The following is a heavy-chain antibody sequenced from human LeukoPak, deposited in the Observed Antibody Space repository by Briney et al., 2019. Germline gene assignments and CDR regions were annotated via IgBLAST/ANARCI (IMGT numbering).Heavy chain of an antibody. CDR3: ARTVVPAAILEAIYFDY. CDR2: IKQDGSEK. D-gene: IGHD2-2*02. Sequence: AGGSLRLSCAASGFTFSSYWMSWVRQAPGKGLEWVANIKQDGSEKYYVDSVKGRFTISRDNAKNSLYLQMNSLRAEDTAVYYCARTVVPAAILEAIYFDYWGQGTLVTVSS. CDR1: GFTFSSYW. J-gene: IGHJ4*02. V-gene: IGHV3-7*01.